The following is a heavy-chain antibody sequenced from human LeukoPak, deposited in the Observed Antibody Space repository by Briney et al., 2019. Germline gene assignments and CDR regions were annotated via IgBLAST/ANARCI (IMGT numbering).Heavy chain of an antibody. CDR2: IRYDGSNK. Sequence: PGGSLRLSCAASGYTFRDYGIHWVRQAPGKGLEWVAFIRYDGSNKYYADSVKGRFTISRDNSKRTLYLELNGLRAEDTAVYYCGKEQYYYDSSGYDDAFDIWGQGTMVTVSS. CDR3: GKEQYYYDSSGYDDAFDI. D-gene: IGHD3-22*01. CDR1: GYTFRDYG. J-gene: IGHJ3*02. V-gene: IGHV3-30*02.